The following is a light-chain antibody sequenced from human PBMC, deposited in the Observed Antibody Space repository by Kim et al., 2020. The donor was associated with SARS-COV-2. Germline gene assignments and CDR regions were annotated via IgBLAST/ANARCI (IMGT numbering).Light chain of an antibody. CDR1: SSNIGNNY. J-gene: IGLJ2*01. V-gene: IGLV1-51*01. CDR2: DNN. CDR3: ATWHSSLSAVV. Sequence: GQKVTISYSGSSSNIGNNYVSWYQQFPGTAPKLLIYDNNKRPSGIPDRFSGSKSGTSATLGITGLQTGDEAGYYCATWHSSLSAVVFGGGTQLTVL.